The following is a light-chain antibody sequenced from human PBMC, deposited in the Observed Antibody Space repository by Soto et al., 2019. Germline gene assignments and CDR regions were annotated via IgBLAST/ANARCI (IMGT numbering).Light chain of an antibody. J-gene: IGKJ4*01. Sequence: ERVMTQSPATLSLSPGERATLSCRASQSVSTKLAWYQQRPGQAPRLLIYDASNRATGIPARFSGSGSGTEFSLTISSLQSEDFAVYSCQQYGDWPGAFGGGTKVDI. CDR1: QSVSTK. CDR2: DAS. CDR3: QQYGDWPGA. V-gene: IGKV3D-15*01.